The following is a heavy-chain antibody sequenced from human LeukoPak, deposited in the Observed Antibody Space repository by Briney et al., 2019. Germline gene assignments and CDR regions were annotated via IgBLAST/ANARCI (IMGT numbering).Heavy chain of an antibody. CDR2: IYYSGST. J-gene: IGHJ6*03. CDR1: GGSISSSSYY. V-gene: IGHV4-39*01. Sequence: SETLSLTCTDSGGSISSSSYYWGWIRQPPGKGLEWIGSIYYSGSTYYNPSLKSRVTISVDTSKNQFSLKLSSVTAADTAVYYCARLAPYGADWGYYYYYMDVWGKGTTVTVSS. CDR3: ARLAPYGADWGYYYYYMDV. D-gene: IGHD4-17*01.